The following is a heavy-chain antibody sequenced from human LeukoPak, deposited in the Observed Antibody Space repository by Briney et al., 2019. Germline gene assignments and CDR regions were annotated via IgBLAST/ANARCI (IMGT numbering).Heavy chain of an antibody. CDR1: GLTFSSYA. V-gene: IGHV3-23*01. CDR2: ISGSGGST. CDR3: AKETYEDIVVVVAAIPLQYGMDV. D-gene: IGHD2-15*01. Sequence: PGGSLRLSCAASGLTFSSYAMSWVRQAPGKGLEWVSAISGSGGSTYYADSVKGRFTISRDNSKNTLYLQMNSLRAEDTAVYYCAKETYEDIVVVVAAIPLQYGMDVWGQGTTVTVSS. J-gene: IGHJ6*02.